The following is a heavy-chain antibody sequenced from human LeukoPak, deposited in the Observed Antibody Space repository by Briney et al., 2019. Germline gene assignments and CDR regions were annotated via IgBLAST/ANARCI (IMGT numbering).Heavy chain of an antibody. V-gene: IGHV5-51*01. D-gene: IGHD3-9*01. CDR3: ARSSGYSTYFDY. CDR1: GYSFTSYW. CDR2: IYPGDSDT. Sequence: GESLKISCKGSGYSFTSYWVAWVRQMPGKGLEWMGIIYPGDSDTRYSPSFQGQVTISADKSITTAYLQWSSLKASDSAMYYCARSSGYSTYFDYWGQGTQVTVSS. J-gene: IGHJ4*02.